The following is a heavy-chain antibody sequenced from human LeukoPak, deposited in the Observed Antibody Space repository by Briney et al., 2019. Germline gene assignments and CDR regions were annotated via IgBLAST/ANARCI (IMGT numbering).Heavy chain of an antibody. CDR3: ARDVSFDY. J-gene: IGHJ4*02. CDR2: ITPGGGT. CDR1: EFTFSSYV. V-gene: IGHV3-23*01. Sequence: PGGSLRLSCAASEFTFSSYVMAWVRQAPGKGLEWVSTITPGGGTYYADSVKGRFTISRDNSKNTLYLQMNSLRAEDTAVYYCARDVSFDYWGQGTLVTVSS.